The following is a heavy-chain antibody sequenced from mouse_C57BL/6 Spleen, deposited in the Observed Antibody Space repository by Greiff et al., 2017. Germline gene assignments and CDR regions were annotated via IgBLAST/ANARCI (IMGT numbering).Heavy chain of an antibody. CDR3: AREATTVLDLDY. J-gene: IGHJ2*01. D-gene: IGHD1-1*01. CDR1: GYTFTSYW. Sequence: QVQLQQPGAELVRPGSSVKLSCKASGYTFTSYWMHWVKQRPIQGLEWIGNIDPADSETNYNQKFKDKATLTVDKSSTTAYMQLSSLTSKDSAVSFCAREATTVLDLDYWGQGTTLTVSS. V-gene: IGHV1-52*01. CDR2: IDPADSET.